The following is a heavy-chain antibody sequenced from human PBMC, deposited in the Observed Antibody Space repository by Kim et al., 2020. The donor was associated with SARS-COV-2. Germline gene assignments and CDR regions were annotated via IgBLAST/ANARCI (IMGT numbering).Heavy chain of an antibody. CDR3: ARLATTVLRYFDWLLYWF. Sequence: SETLSLTCAVYGGSFSGYYWSWIRQPPGKGLEWIGEINHSGSTNYNPSLKSRVTISVDTSKNQFSLKLSSVTASDTAVYYCARLATTVLRYFDWLLYWF. J-gene: IGHJ5*01. D-gene: IGHD3-9*01. CDR1: GGSFSGYY. V-gene: IGHV4-34*01. CDR2: INHSGST.